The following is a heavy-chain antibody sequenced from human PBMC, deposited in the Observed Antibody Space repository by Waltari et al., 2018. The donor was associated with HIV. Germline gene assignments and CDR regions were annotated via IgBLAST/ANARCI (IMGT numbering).Heavy chain of an antibody. J-gene: IGHJ6*02. V-gene: IGHV3-13*01. CDR1: GFTFSNYD. CDR2: IGTAVDK. CDR3: VRICKLNCYYYYGMDV. D-gene: IGHD1-1*01. Sequence: EVQLVESGGGLVQPGGSLRLSCAASGFTFSNYDMHWVRQATGKGLEGGSGIGTAVDKYYPRSVKGRFTNSIENAKNSLHLQMNSLRAGDTAVYYCVRICKLNCYYYYGMDVWGQGTTVTVSS.